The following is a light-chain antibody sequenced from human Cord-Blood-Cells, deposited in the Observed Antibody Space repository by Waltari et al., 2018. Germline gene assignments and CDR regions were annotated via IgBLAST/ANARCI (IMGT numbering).Light chain of an antibody. V-gene: IGKV1-8*01. J-gene: IGKJ1*01. CDR2: AAS. Sequence: IRMTQSSSSFSASTGARVTITCRASQGNSSYLAWYQQKPGKAPKLLIYAASTLQSGVPARFSGRGSGTDFTLTISCLQSEDFATYCCQQYYSYPWTFGQGTKVEIK. CDR1: QGNSSY. CDR3: QQYYSYPWT.